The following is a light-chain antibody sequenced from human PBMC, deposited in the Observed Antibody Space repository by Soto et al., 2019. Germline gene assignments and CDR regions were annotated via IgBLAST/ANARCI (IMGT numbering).Light chain of an antibody. J-gene: IGKJ4*01. CDR1: QSVYNNY. Sequence: EIVLTQSPGTLSLSPGDRATLSCRASQSVYNNYLAWYQQKPGQAPRLLIYDASARFTGIPDRFSGSGSGTEFTLTISRLEPEDFAVNYCQRYGTSFSFGGGTKVEIK. V-gene: IGKV3-20*01. CDR3: QRYGTSFS. CDR2: DAS.